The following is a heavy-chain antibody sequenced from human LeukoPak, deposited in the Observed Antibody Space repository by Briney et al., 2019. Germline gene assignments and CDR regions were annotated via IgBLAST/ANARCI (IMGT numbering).Heavy chain of an antibody. D-gene: IGHD1-26*01. J-gene: IGHJ5*02. Sequence: ASVKVSFKASGCTFSSYAISWVRQAPGQGLEWMGRIIPILGIANYAQKFQGRVTITADKSTSTAYMELSSLRSEDTAVYYCASRRGRSHWFDPWGQGTLVTVSS. CDR3: ASRRGRSHWFDP. V-gene: IGHV1-69*04. CDR1: GCTFSSYA. CDR2: IIPILGIA.